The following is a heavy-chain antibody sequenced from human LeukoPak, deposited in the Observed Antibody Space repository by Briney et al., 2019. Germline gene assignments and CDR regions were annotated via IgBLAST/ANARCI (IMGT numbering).Heavy chain of an antibody. CDR1: VYTFTCYY. V-gene: IGHV1-2*02. Sequence: ASVTVSFMSSVYTFTCYYMHWVRQAPGQGREWMGWMNPNSGGTNYAQKFQGRVTMTRDTSISTAYMEVSRLRSDDTAVYYCASLPRGIVVAPFDYWGQGTLVTVSS. CDR2: MNPNSGGT. J-gene: IGHJ4*02. CDR3: ASLPRGIVVAPFDY. D-gene: IGHD3-22*01.